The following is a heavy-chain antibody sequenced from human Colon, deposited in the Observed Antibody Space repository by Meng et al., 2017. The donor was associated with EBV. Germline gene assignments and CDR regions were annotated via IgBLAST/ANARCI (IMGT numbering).Heavy chain of an antibody. Sequence: EGQWGEFGGGLVKPGGSLRLSCAASGFPFSSYTVTWVRQAPGKGLEWVSSVSSSSGNIYYADSVKGRFTISRGNAKNSLYLQMNSLRAEDTAVYYCAKDQGYSFGSPWGQGTLVTVSS. J-gene: IGHJ5*02. V-gene: IGHV3-21*01. D-gene: IGHD5-18*01. CDR2: VSSSSGNI. CDR1: GFPFSSYT. CDR3: AKDQGYSFGSP.